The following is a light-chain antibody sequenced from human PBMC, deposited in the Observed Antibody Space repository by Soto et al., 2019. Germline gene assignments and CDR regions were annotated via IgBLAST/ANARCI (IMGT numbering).Light chain of an antibody. CDR1: QSVSSTY. CDR3: QQYGSSPGLFT. V-gene: IGKV3-20*01. J-gene: IGKJ3*01. Sequence: EIVLTQSPGTLSLSPGDIATLSCRASQSVSSTYLAWYQQKPGQAPRPLIYDASSRATGIPDRFSGSGSGTDFTLTISRLEPEDFAVYYCQQYGSSPGLFTFGPGTKVDIK. CDR2: DAS.